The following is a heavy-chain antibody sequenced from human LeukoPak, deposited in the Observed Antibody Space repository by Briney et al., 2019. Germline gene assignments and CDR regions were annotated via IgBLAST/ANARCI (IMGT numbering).Heavy chain of an antibody. V-gene: IGHV1-24*01. Sequence: ASVKVSCEVSGYTLTELSMHWVRQAPGKGLEWMGGFDPEDGETIYAQKFQGRVTMTEDTSTDTAYMELSSLRSEDTAVYYCATVRDGSEQLRFDYWGQGTLVTVSS. CDR1: GYTLTELS. D-gene: IGHD5-24*01. J-gene: IGHJ4*02. CDR3: ATVRDGSEQLRFDY. CDR2: FDPEDGET.